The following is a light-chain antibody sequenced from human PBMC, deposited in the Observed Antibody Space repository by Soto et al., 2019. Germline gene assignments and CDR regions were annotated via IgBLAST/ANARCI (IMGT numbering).Light chain of an antibody. V-gene: IGLV2-8*01. CDR2: EVT. CDR3: SSYAGSDNYV. CDR1: SSVVGGYNY. J-gene: IGLJ1*01. Sequence: QSVLTQPPSASGSPGQSVTISCTGTSSVVGGYNYVSWYQQHPGEAPKLMIYEVTKRPSGVPDRFSGSKSGNTASLTVSGLQAEYEADYYCSSYAGSDNYVFGTGTKLTV.